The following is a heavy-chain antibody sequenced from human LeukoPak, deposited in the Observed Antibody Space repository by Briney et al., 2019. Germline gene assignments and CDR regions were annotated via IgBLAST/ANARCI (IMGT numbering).Heavy chain of an antibody. CDR1: GFTFSNAW. D-gene: IGHD6-13*01. V-gene: IGHV3-15*01. Sequence: GGSPRLSCAASGFTFSNAWMNWVREAPGPGREWVGGIKSKVDGGTTDYAAPVKGGFTISRDDSKNTLYLQMTSLNTEDTAVYYCTSPLGEQLPIPDYWGQGTLVTVSS. CDR2: IKSKVDGGTT. J-gene: IGHJ4*02. CDR3: TSPLGEQLPIPDY.